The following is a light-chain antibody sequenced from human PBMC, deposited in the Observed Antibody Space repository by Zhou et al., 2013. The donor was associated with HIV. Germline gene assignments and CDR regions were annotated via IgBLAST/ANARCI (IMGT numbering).Light chain of an antibody. Sequence: EIVMTQSPATLSVSPGERATLSCRASQSVNSNLAWYQQKAGQTPRLLIYGASTRATGIPARFSGSGSGTDFTLTISRLEPEDFAVYYCQQYGSSPRTFGQGTKVEIK. CDR2: GAS. CDR1: QSVNSN. J-gene: IGKJ1*01. V-gene: IGKV3-15*01. CDR3: QQYGSSPRT.